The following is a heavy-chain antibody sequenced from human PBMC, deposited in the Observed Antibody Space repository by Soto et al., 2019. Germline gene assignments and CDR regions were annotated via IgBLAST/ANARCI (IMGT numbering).Heavy chain of an antibody. V-gene: IGHV4-59*08. D-gene: IGHD3-22*01. CDR2: IFYTGIT. CDR3: ARRGFGLFYYGTSGSPDFYYYNMDV. CDR1: GGSISSYY. Sequence: SETLSLTCTVSGGSISSYYWSWIRQNPGKGLEWIGHIFYTGITKYNSSLRSRVTISLDTSKTQFSLTLKSVTAADTAVYYCARRGFGLFYYGTSGSPDFYYYNMDVWGQGTTVT. J-gene: IGHJ6*03.